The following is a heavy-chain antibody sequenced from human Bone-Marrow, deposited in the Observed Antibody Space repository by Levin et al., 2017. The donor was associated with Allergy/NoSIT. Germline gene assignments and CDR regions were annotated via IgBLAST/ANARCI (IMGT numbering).Heavy chain of an antibody. J-gene: IGHJ6*02. CDR3: ARPGGQYGMDV. D-gene: IGHD3-16*01. Sequence: GSLRLSCTVSGGSISSYYWSWIRQPPGKGLEWIGYIYYSGSTNYNPSLKSRVTISVDTSKNQFSLKLSSVTAADTAVYYCARPGGQYGMDVWGQGTTVTVSS. CDR1: GGSISSYY. V-gene: IGHV4-59*01. CDR2: IYYSGST.